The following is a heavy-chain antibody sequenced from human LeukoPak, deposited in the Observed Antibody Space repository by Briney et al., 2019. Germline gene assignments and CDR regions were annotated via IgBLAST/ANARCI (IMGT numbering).Heavy chain of an antibody. CDR1: GYTFTSHG. CDR2: ISTYNGNT. CDR3: ARGGDILTGYYAFVDY. D-gene: IGHD3-9*01. Sequence: ASVKVSCKASGYTFTSHGISWVRQAPGQRLEWMGWISTYNGNTNYAQKFQGRVTMTRDMSTSTVYMELSSLRSEDTAVYYRARGGDILTGYYAFVDYWGKGTTVTVSS. J-gene: IGHJ6*04. V-gene: IGHV1-18*01.